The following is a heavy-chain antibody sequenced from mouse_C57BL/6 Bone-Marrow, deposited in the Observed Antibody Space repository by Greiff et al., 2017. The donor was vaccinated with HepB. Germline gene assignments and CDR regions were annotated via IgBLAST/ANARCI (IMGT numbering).Heavy chain of an antibody. D-gene: IGHD1-1*01. CDR2: IDPSDSYT. V-gene: IGHV1-50*01. Sequence: VQLQQSGAELVKPGASVKLSCKASGYTFTSYWMQWVKQRPGQGLEWIGEIDPSDSYTNYNQKFKGKATLTVDTSSSTAYMQLSSLTSEDSAVYYCASGKPSYYYDYWAQGTTRTVSS. J-gene: IGHJ2*01. CDR3: ASGKPSYYYDY. CDR1: GYTFTSYW.